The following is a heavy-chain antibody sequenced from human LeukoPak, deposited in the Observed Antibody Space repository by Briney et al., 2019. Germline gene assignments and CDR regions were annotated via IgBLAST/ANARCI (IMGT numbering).Heavy chain of an antibody. CDR3: ARDIPNNWGLGY. D-gene: IGHD7-27*01. V-gene: IGHV3-48*04. CDR2: ISTSSNTI. CDR1: GFTFSSFA. Sequence: PGGSLRLSCAASGFTFSSFAMNWVRQAPGKGLEWVSYISTSSNTIHYADSVKGRFTISRDNAKNSLYLQMNSLRAEDTAVYYCARDIPNNWGLGYWGQGTLVTVSS. J-gene: IGHJ4*02.